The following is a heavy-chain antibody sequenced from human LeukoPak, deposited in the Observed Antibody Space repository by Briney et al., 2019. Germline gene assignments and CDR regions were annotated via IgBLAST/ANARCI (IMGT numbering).Heavy chain of an antibody. J-gene: IGHJ6*03. CDR3: AKQGYSSGWYSRYYYMDV. D-gene: IGHD6-19*01. Sequence: GGSLRLSCAASGFTFSSYGMHWVRQAPGKGLEWVAVIWYDGSNKYYADSVKGRFTISRDNSKNTLYLQMNSLRAEDTAVYYCAKQGYSSGWYSRYYYMDVWGKGTTVTVSS. V-gene: IGHV3-33*06. CDR1: GFTFSSYG. CDR2: IWYDGSNK.